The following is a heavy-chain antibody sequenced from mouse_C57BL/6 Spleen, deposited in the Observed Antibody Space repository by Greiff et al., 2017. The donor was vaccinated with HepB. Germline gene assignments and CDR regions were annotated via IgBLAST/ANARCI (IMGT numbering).Heavy chain of an antibody. CDR2: IDPSDSYT. J-gene: IGHJ3*01. Sequence: QVQLQQPGAELVKPGASVKLSCKASGYTFTSYWMQWVKQRPGQGLEWIGEIDPSDSYTNYNQKFKGKATLTVDTSSSTAYMQLSSLTSEDSAVYYCARGGLGQRAWFAYWGQGTLVTVSA. V-gene: IGHV1-50*01. CDR3: ARGGLGQRAWFAY. CDR1: GYTFTSYW. D-gene: IGHD4-1*01.